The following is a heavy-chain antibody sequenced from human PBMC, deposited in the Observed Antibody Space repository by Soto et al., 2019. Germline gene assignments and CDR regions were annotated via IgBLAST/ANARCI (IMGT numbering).Heavy chain of an antibody. J-gene: IGHJ4*02. V-gene: IGHV3-21*01. CDR2: ISSSGSYI. CDR3: ARDRARNFDY. CDR1: GFTFSTYS. Sequence: GGSLRLSCAASGFTFSTYSMNWVRQAPGKGLEWVSSISSSGSYIYYADSVKGRFTISRDNAKNSLYLQMNSLRTEDTAVYYCARDRARNFDYWGQGTLVTVSS.